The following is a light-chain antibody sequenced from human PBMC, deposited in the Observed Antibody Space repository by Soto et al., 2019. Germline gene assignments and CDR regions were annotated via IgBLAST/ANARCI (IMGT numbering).Light chain of an antibody. J-gene: IGLJ1*01. Sequence: QAASVSGSPGQSITISCTGTSSDVGGYNYVSWYQQFPGKVPKLLIYNVSNRPSGVSNRFSGSKSGNTASLTISGLQAEDEADYFCTSSTSGSLYVFGTGTKVT. V-gene: IGLV2-14*01. CDR3: TSSTSGSLYV. CDR2: NVS. CDR1: SSDVGGYNY.